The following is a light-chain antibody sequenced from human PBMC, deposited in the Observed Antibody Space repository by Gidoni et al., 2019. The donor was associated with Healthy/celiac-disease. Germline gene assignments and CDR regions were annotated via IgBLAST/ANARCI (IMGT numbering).Light chain of an antibody. J-gene: IGKJ2*01. CDR3: QQSYSTLMYT. Sequence: DIQMTQSPSSLSASVGDRVTITCRASQSISSYLNWYQQKLGKAPKLLIYAASSLQSGVPSRFSGSGSGTDFTLTISSLQPEDFATYYCQQSYSTLMYTFGQGTKLEIK. CDR2: AAS. CDR1: QSISSY. V-gene: IGKV1-39*01.